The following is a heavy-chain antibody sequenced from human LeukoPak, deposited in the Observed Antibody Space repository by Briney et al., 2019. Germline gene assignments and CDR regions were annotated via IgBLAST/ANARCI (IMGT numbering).Heavy chain of an antibody. CDR3: AKADTGSSGWYTRAWFFDY. D-gene: IGHD6-19*01. CDR1: GFTFSSYA. CDR2: ISGSGGST. Sequence: GGSLRLSCAASGFTFSSYAMSWVRQAPGKGLEWVSAISGSGGSTYYADSVKGRFTISRDNSKNTLYLQMNSLRAEDTAVYYCAKADTGSSGWYTRAWFFDYWGQGTLVTVSS. V-gene: IGHV3-23*01. J-gene: IGHJ4*02.